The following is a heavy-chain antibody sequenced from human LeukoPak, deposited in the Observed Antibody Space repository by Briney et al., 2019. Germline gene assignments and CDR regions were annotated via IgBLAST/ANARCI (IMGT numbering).Heavy chain of an antibody. CDR3: AKPARTDYADY. D-gene: IGHD1-14*01. Sequence: GGSLRLSCAASGFTFDDYAMHWVRQAPGKGLEWVSSINGIGGSTYYADSVKGRLTISRDNSKNTLYLQMNSLRAEDTAVYYCAKPARTDYADYWGQGTLVTVSS. CDR2: INGIGGST. V-gene: IGHV3-23*01. J-gene: IGHJ4*02. CDR1: GFTFDDYA.